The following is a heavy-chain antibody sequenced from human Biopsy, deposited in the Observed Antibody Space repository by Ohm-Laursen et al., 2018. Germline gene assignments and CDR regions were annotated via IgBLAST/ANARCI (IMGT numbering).Heavy chain of an antibody. CDR1: GDTFTTSA. Sequence: SVKVSCKASGDTFTTSAISWVRQVPGQGLDWMGRIIPILGTVDYGQNFQGRVTIGADTSTTSLELTSLRYDDTAVYYCASGDIGGIGLDVWGLGTTVTVSS. CDR2: IIPILGTV. D-gene: IGHD3-10*01. J-gene: IGHJ6*02. CDR3: ASGDIGGIGLDV. V-gene: IGHV1-69*04.